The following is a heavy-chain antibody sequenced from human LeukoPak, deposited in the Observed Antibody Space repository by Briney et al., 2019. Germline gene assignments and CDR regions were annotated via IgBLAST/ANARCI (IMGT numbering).Heavy chain of an antibody. D-gene: IGHD6-19*01. CDR1: GYTFTSYG. V-gene: IGHV1-18*01. CDR2: ISAYNGNT. Sequence: ASVTVSCKASGYTFTSYGISWVRHAPGQGLEWMGWISAYNGNTDYAQKLQGRVTMTTDTSTSTAYMELRSLRSDDTAVYYCARESRNIAVAGTTPDNDYWGQGTLVTVSS. J-gene: IGHJ4*02. CDR3: ARESRNIAVAGTTPDNDY.